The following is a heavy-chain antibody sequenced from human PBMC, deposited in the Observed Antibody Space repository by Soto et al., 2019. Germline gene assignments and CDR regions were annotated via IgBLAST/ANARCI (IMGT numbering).Heavy chain of an antibody. D-gene: IGHD1-20*01. CDR1: GFSLSTSGVG. V-gene: IGHV2-5*01. CDR3: AHRITGLAFDI. Sequence: SGPTLVQPTQTLTLTCTFSGFSLSTSGVGVGWIRQPPGKALEWLALIYWNDDKCYSPSLKSRLTITKDTSKNQVVLTMTNMDPVDTATYYCAHRITGLAFDIWGQGTMVTVSS. J-gene: IGHJ3*02. CDR2: IYWNDDK.